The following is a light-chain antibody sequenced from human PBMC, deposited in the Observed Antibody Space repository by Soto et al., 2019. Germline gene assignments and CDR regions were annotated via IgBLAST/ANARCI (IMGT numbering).Light chain of an antibody. J-gene: IGLJ2*01. CDR3: SSYAGSNNLV. Sequence: QSALTQPPSASGSPRQSVTISCTGTSSDVGDYNYVSWYQQHPGKAPKLMIYEVSKRPSGVPDRFSGSKSGNTASLTVSGLQAKDEADYYCSSYAGSNNLVFGGGTKLTVL. V-gene: IGLV2-8*01. CDR1: SSDVGDYNY. CDR2: EVS.